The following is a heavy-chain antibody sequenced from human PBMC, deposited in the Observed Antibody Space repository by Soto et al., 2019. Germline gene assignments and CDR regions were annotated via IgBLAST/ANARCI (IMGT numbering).Heavy chain of an antibody. Sequence: WETLSLTCAVSVFTITNYDWRCIRQSPGKWLEWLADIFDGGSANYNPSLKSRGIFSLDKSQNQLSLKLTSVTGADTAIYYCVSVEGTPTASGNYNHNGGGDWGQGTVVTVSS. CDR3: VSVEGTPTASGNYNHNGGGD. D-gene: IGHD3-3*01. J-gene: IGHJ4*03. CDR2: IFDGGSA. CDR1: VFTITNYD. V-gene: IGHV4-59*12.